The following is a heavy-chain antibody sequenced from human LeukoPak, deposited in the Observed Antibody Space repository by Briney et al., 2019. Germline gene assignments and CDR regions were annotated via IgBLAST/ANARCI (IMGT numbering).Heavy chain of an antibody. Sequence: KPSETLSLTCTVSGDSISSYYWSWVRQPPGKGLECIGTIYYNGNTFCNPSLKSRVSISVDTSTNQFSLRLTSVTAADTAVYYCARRDCSSTSCYVRYWGQGTLVTVSS. CDR2: IYYNGNT. CDR3: ARRDCSSTSCYVRY. J-gene: IGHJ4*02. V-gene: IGHV4-59*08. D-gene: IGHD2-2*01. CDR1: GDSISSYY.